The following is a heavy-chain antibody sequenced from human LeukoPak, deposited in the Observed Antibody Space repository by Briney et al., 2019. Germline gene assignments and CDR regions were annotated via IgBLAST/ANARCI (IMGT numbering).Heavy chain of an antibody. Sequence: SETLSLTCTVSGGSLSSGGYYWSWIRQHPGKGLEWIGYIYYSGSTYYNPSLKSRVTISVDTSKNQFSLKLSSVTAADTAVYYCARGEKYYYDSSGYWLPYWFDPWGQGTLVTVSS. V-gene: IGHV4-31*03. D-gene: IGHD3-22*01. CDR2: IYYSGST. CDR3: ARGEKYYYDSSGYWLPYWFDP. J-gene: IGHJ5*02. CDR1: GGSLSSGGYY.